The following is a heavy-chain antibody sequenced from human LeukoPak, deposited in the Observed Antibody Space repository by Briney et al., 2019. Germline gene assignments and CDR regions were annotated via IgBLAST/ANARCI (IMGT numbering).Heavy chain of an antibody. V-gene: IGHV4-59*12. CDR1: GGSISSYY. CDR3: ARDLGVVSHYPN. D-gene: IGHD1-26*01. J-gene: IGHJ4*02. CDR2: IYYSGST. Sequence: SETLSLTCTVSGGSISSYYWSWIRQPPGKGLEWIGYIYYSGSTYYNPSLKSRVTISVDTSKNQFSLKLSSVTAADTAVYYCARDLGVVSHYPNWGQGTLVTVSS.